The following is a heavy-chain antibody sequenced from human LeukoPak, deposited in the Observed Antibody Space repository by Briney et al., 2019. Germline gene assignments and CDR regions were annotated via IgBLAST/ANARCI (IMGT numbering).Heavy chain of an antibody. J-gene: IGHJ4*02. Sequence: ASVKVSRKASGYTFTSYYMHWVRQAPGQGLEWMGIINPSGGSTSYAQKFQGRVTMTRDTSTSTVYMELSSLRSEDTAVYYCARRYSSGWLLDYWGQGTLVTVSS. V-gene: IGHV1-46*01. CDR1: GYTFTSYY. CDR2: INPSGGST. CDR3: ARRYSSGWLLDY. D-gene: IGHD6-19*01.